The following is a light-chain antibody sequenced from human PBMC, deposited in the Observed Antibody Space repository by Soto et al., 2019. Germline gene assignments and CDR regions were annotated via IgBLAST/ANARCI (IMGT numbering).Light chain of an antibody. CDR1: QSISDN. V-gene: IGKV3-15*01. J-gene: IGKJ4*01. CDR2: HTS. Sequence: MVMTQSPATLSFSPAEIATLSFMASQSISDNLAWYQQKPGLAPRLLIYHTSTRATGVPARFSGSGSGTEFSLTISSLQSEDFAVYYCQRYDKWPLTFGGGTKVDIK. CDR3: QRYDKWPLT.